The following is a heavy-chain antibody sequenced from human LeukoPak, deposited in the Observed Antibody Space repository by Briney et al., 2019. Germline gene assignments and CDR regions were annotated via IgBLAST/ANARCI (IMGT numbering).Heavy chain of an antibody. J-gene: IGHJ4*02. CDR3: TRDVRPRGGIDS. Sequence: ASVKVSCKASGYIFTSYDISWVRQAPGQGLEWMGWINPNSGGTNYAQKFQGRVTMTRDTSISTAYMELSRLRSDDTALYYCTRDVRPRGGIDSWGQGTLVTVSS. D-gene: IGHD3-10*01. CDR1: GYIFTSYD. CDR2: INPNSGGT. V-gene: IGHV1-2*02.